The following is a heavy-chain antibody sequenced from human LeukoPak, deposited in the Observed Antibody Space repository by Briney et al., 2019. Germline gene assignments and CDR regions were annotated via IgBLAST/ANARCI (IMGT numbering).Heavy chain of an antibody. CDR2: INPNSGGT. V-gene: IGHV1-2*02. CDR1: GYTFTGYY. D-gene: IGHD2-15*01. Sequence: ASVKVSCKASGYTFTGYYMHWVRQPPGQGLEWMGWINPNSGGTNYEQKFQGRVTITRDTSIITAYMELSRLRSDDTGVYYCARQTGLVVVAATGAFDIWGQGTMVTVSS. CDR3: ARQTGLVVVAATGAFDI. J-gene: IGHJ3*02.